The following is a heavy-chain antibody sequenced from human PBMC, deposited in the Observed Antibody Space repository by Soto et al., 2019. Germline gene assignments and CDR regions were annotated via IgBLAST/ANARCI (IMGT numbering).Heavy chain of an antibody. CDR1: GGSFSGYY. CDR3: ARTGIQLWFDP. D-gene: IGHD5-18*01. Sequence: PSETLSLTCAVYGGSFSGYYWSWIRQPPGKGLEWIGEINHSGSTNYNPSLKSRVTISVDTSKNQFSLKLSSVTAADTAVYYCARTGIQLWFDPWGQGTLVTVSS. V-gene: IGHV4-34*01. CDR2: INHSGST. J-gene: IGHJ5*02.